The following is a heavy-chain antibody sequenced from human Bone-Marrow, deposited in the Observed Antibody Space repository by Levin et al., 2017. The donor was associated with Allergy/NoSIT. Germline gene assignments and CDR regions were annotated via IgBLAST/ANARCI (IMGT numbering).Heavy chain of an antibody. V-gene: IGHV3-23*01. D-gene: IGHD6-19*01. J-gene: IGHJ4*02. Sequence: GGSLRLSCGVSGFTFSNFAMAWVRQAPGKGLEWVSTIYRNGVNTYYGDSVKGRFIISRDNSNNTLHLQMNSLRAEDTALYYCATFADSGWFFDLWGKGTLVTVSS. CDR2: IYRNGVNT. CDR3: ATFADSGWFFDL. CDR1: GFTFSNFA.